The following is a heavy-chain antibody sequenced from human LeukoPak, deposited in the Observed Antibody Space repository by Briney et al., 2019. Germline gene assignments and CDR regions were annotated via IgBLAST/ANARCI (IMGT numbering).Heavy chain of an antibody. CDR2: INHSGST. D-gene: IGHD6-19*01. V-gene: IGHV4-34*01. J-gene: IGHJ4*02. Sequence: PSETLSLTCAVYGGSFSGYYWSWLRQPPGKGLEWIGEINHSGSTNYNPSLKSRVTISVDTSKNQFSLKLSSVTAADTAVYYCARQYSSGWYDYWGQGTLVTVSS. CDR3: ARQYSSGWYDY. CDR1: GGSFSGYY.